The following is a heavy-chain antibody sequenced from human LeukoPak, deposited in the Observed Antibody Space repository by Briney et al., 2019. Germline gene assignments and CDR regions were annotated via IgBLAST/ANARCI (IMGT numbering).Heavy chain of an antibody. CDR3: VKGRFLTGLDY. Sequence: GGSLRLSCSASGFTFSNNNMAWVRQAPGKGLEYVSSIDANGDTSFYADSVKGKFTISRDNSRNTLSLQMTSLRPEGTAIYYCVKGRFLTGLDYWGQGALVTVSS. J-gene: IGHJ4*02. V-gene: IGHV3-64D*09. D-gene: IGHD3-9*01. CDR1: GFTFSNNN. CDR2: IDANGDTS.